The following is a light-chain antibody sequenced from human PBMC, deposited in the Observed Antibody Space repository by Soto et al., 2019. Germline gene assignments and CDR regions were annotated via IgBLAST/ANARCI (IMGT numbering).Light chain of an antibody. V-gene: IGLV2-14*01. CDR3: SSYPSSSTVV. CDR1: SSDVGGYNY. Sequence: QSALTQPASVSGSPGQSITISCTGTSSDVGGYNYVSWYQQHPGKAPKLMIYDVSNRPSGVSNRFSGSKSGTTASLTISGLHAEDEADYYCSSYPSSSTVVFGGGTKVTVL. CDR2: DVS. J-gene: IGLJ2*01.